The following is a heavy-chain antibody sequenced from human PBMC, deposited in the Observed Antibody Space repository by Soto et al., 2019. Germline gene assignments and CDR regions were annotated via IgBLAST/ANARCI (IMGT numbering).Heavy chain of an antibody. D-gene: IGHD4-4*01. Sequence: GESLKISCKTSGYSFRSYWIGWVRQMPGKGLEWKAIIYPGDSKTRNSPSFQGQVTISADKSISTSFLQWSSLKAVDSAMYYCARHLHSDSVHITPVSPDYWGQGTLVTVSS. CDR2: IYPGDSKT. J-gene: IGHJ4*02. CDR1: GYSFRSYW. CDR3: ARHLHSDSVHITPVSPDY. V-gene: IGHV5-51*01.